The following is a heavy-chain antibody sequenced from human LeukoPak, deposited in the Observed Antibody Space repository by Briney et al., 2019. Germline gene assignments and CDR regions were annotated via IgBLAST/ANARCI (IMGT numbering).Heavy chain of an antibody. J-gene: IGHJ3*02. CDR2: INHSGST. CDR3: ARGDYDRDI. CDR1: GGSFSGYY. Sequence: SETLSLTCAVYGGSFSGYYWSWIRQPPGKGLEWIGEINHSGSTNYNPSLKSRVTISVDTSKNQFSLKPSSVTAADTAVYYCARGDYDRDIWGQGTMVTVSS. V-gene: IGHV4-34*01. D-gene: IGHD3-16*01.